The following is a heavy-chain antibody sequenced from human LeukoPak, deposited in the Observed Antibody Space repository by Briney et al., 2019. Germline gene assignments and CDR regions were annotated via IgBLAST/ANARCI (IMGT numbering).Heavy chain of an antibody. J-gene: IGHJ6*03. CDR3: AREGGKSSSWRSYYYYYMDV. D-gene: IGHD6-13*01. CDR2: IYYSGST. CDR1: GGSISSYY. Sequence: SETLSLTCTVSGGSISSYYWSWIRQPPGKGLEWIGYIYYSGSTNYNPSLKSRVTISVDTSKNQFSLKLSSVTAADTAVYYCAREGGKSSSWRSYYYYYMDVWGKGTTVIVSS. V-gene: IGHV4-59*12.